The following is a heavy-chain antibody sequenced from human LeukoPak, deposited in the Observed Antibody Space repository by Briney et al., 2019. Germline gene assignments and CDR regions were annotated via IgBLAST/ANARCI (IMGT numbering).Heavy chain of an antibody. Sequence: GGSLSLSCAASGFTLSSYGMHWVRQAPGKGLEWVAVIWYDGSNKYYADSVKGRFTISRDNSKNTLYLQMNSLRAEDTAVYYCARSARGVARRYYYMDVWGKGTTVTVSS. CDR1: GFTLSSYG. V-gene: IGHV3-33*01. J-gene: IGHJ6*03. D-gene: IGHD3-10*01. CDR2: IWYDGSNK. CDR3: ARSARGVARRYYYMDV.